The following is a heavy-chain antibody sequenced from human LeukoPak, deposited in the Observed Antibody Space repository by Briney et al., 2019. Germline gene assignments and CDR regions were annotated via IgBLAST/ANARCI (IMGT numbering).Heavy chain of an antibody. V-gene: IGHV3-33*08. D-gene: IGHD2-2*01. J-gene: IGHJ4*02. CDR2: IWNDGTNK. CDR1: GFTFSSYA. Sequence: GGSLRLSCAASGFTFSSYAMSWVRQAPGKGLEWVAVIWNDGTNKYYADSVKGRFTVSRDNSKNTLSLQMNSLKAEDTAVYYCARDYCSSTSCLFDYWGQGTLVTVSS. CDR3: ARDYCSSTSCLFDY.